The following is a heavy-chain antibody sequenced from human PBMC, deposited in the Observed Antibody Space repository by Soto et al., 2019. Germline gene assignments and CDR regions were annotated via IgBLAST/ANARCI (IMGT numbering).Heavy chain of an antibody. Sequence: GGSLRLSCVVSGFTLSSYNMNWVRQAPGKGLEWVSYISSSSNTRYYAESVKGRFTISRDNAKNSPYLQMNSLRDEDTAVYYCARPTFPSVALSWGQGTTVTVSS. J-gene: IGHJ6*02. V-gene: IGHV3-48*02. CDR1: GFTLSSYN. CDR2: ISSSSNTR. D-gene: IGHD2-2*01. CDR3: ARPTFPSVALS.